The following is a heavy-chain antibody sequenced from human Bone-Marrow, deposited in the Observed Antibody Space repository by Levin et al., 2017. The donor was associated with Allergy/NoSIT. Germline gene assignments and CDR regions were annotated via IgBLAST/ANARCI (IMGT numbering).Heavy chain of an antibody. V-gene: IGHV4-59*01. CDR3: ARGDYLDSISYYEDS. Sequence: PSETLSLTCSVSGGSINGYYWSWIRQPPGKGLEWIGNIYYMGRPNYNPSLKSRVTISVDTSKNQFSLRLSSVTADDTAMYFCARGDYLDSISYYEDSWGQGTLFTVSS. CDR1: GGSINGYY. D-gene: IGHD3-22*01. CDR2: IYYMGRP. J-gene: IGHJ4*02.